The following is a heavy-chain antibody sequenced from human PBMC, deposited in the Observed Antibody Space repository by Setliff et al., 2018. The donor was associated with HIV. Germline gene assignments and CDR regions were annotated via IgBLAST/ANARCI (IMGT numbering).Heavy chain of an antibody. J-gene: IGHJ4*02. Sequence: PSETLSLTCIVSGGSFSSYFWSWIRQSPGKGLEWIGNIYDTGKINYNPSLKGRVTMSIDMSEDQFSLNLRSVTAADTATYYSARVLFGQSGSYKNYYFDYWGQGTLVTVS. CDR1: GGSFSSYF. CDR3: ARVLFGQSGSYKNYYFDY. V-gene: IGHV4-59*01. CDR2: IYDTGKI. D-gene: IGHD3-10*01.